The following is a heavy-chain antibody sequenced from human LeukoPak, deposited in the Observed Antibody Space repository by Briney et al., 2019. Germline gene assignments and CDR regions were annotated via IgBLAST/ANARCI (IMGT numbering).Heavy chain of an antibody. Sequence: GGSLRLSCAASGFTFSSYAMSWVRQAPGKGLKWVSAISGSGGSTYYADSVKGRFTISRDNSKNTLYLQMNSLRAEDTAVYYCAKDPYYDFWSGYHPFDYWGQGTLVTVSS. V-gene: IGHV3-23*01. CDR1: GFTFSSYA. J-gene: IGHJ4*02. CDR3: AKDPYYDFWSGYHPFDY. D-gene: IGHD3-3*01. CDR2: ISGSGGST.